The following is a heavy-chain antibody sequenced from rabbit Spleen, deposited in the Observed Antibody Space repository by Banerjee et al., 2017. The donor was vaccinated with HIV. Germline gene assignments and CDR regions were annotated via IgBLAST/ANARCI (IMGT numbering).Heavy chain of an antibody. CDR3: ASAYSDVYFDL. CDR1: GFSFNSGYD. J-gene: IGHJ4*01. Sequence: QSLEESGGGLVKPGASLTLTCKASGFSFNSGYDMSWVRQAPGKGLEWIGCIGAGSGNTYYASWAKGRFTISKTSSTTVTLQMTSLTAADTATYFCASAYSDVYFDLWGPGTLVTVS. V-gene: IGHV1S40*01. CDR2: IGAGSGNT. D-gene: IGHD6-1*01.